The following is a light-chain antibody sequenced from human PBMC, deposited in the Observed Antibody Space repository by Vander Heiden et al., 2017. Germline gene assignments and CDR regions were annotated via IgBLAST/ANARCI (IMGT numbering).Light chain of an antibody. CDR2: DVS. CDR3: CSYAGSYSVV. V-gene: IGLV2-11*01. CDR1: SSDVGDYNY. J-gene: IGLJ2*01. Sequence: HSALTQPRPLSGPPGQSVTISCTGTSSDVGDYNYVSWYQQHPGKAPKLMIYDVSKRPSGVPDRFSGSKSGNTASLTISGLQADDEADYYCCSYAGSYSVVFGGGTKLTVL.